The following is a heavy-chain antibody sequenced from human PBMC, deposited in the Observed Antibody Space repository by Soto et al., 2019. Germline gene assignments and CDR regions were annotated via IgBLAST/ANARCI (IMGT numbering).Heavy chain of an antibody. J-gene: IGHJ6*02. D-gene: IGHD3-3*01. CDR3: ARSYDFWSGYSITSGYYYGMDV. CDR2: IIPIFGTA. Sequence: GASVKVSCKASGGTFSSYAISWVRQAPGQGLEWMGGIIPIFGTANYAQKFQGRVTITADESTSTAYMELSSLRSEDTAVYYCARSYDFWSGYSITSGYYYGMDVRGQGTTVTVS. V-gene: IGHV1-69*13. CDR1: GGTFSSYA.